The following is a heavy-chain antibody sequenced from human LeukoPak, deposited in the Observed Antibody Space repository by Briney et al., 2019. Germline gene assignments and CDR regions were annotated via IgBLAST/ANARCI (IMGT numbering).Heavy chain of an antibody. CDR1: GFTFSSYA. CDR3: AKVSSSYGLDY. J-gene: IGHJ4*02. D-gene: IGHD5-18*01. CDR2: ISGSGGST. V-gene: IGHV3-23*01. Sequence: GGSLRLSCAASGFTFSSYAISWVRQAPGKGLEWVAAISGSGGSTYYADSVKGRFTISRDNSKNTLYLQMNSLRAEDTAVYYCAKVSSSYGLDYWGQGTLVTVSS.